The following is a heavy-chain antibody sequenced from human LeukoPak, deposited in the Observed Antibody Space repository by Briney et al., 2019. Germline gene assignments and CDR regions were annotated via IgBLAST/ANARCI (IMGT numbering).Heavy chain of an antibody. CDR1: GYTFTGYY. J-gene: IGHJ3*02. V-gene: IGHV1-2*02. CDR2: INPNSGGT. D-gene: IGHD1-26*01. CDR3: ARDPRSGIAQGAFDI. Sequence: ASVKVSCKASGYTFTGYYMHWVRQAPGQGLEWMGWINPNSGGTNYAQKFQGRVTMTRDTSISTAYMELSRLRSDDTAVYYCARDPRSGIAQGAFDIWGQGTMVTVSS.